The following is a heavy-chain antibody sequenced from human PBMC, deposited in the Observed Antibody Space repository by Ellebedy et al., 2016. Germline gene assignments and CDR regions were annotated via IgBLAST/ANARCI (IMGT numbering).Heavy chain of an antibody. Sequence: SETLSLXXTVSGGSISSYYWSWIRQPPGKGLEWIGYIYYSGSTNYNPSLKSRVTISVDTSKNQFSLKLSSVTAADTAVYYCARSVPAAKGGNFGGSNFDYWGQGTLVTVSS. CDR2: IYYSGST. CDR3: ARSVPAAKGGNFGGSNFDY. V-gene: IGHV4-59*08. D-gene: IGHD2-2*01. CDR1: GGSISSYY. J-gene: IGHJ4*02.